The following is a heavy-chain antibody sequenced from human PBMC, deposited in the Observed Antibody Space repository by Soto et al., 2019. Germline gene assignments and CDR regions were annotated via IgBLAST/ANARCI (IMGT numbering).Heavy chain of an antibody. CDR2: IYPGNSDA. D-gene: IGHD4-17*01. CDR3: ARHGFYGDYASNYFDP. J-gene: IGHJ5*02. CDR1: GYNFATYW. V-gene: IGHV5-51*01. Sequence: PGESLKISCQASGYNFATYWIAWVRQMPGKGLEYMGIIYPGNSDARYSPSFQGQVTFSADKSISTAYLHWSSLKASDPAMYYCARHGFYGDYASNYFDPWGQGTLVTVSS.